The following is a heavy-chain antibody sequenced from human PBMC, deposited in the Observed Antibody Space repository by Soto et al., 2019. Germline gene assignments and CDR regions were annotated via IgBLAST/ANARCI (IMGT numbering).Heavy chain of an antibody. CDR1: GFTFSRYS. Sequence: PGGALRLSCAASGFTFSRYSMNLGRQAPGKGLEWVSYISSSSSTIYYADSVKGRFTISRDNAKNSLYLQMNSLRAEDTAVYYCARDLNYGLFDYWGQGTLVTVSS. V-gene: IGHV3-48*01. CDR2: ISSSSSTI. CDR3: ARDLNYGLFDY. D-gene: IGHD4-17*01. J-gene: IGHJ4*02.